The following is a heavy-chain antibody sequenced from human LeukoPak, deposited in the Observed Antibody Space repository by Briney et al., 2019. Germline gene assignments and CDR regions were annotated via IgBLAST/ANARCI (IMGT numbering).Heavy chain of an antibody. CDR3: GRSLGYCSATTCYYMDV. J-gene: IGHJ6*03. Sequence: GASVKVSCKASGYTFTSYAMHWVRQAPGQRLEWMGWINPNSGGTNYAQKFQGRVTVTRDTSISTTYMELRRLRSDDTAVYFCGRSLGYCSATTCYYMDVWGKGTTVTISS. CDR1: GYTFTSYA. D-gene: IGHD2-15*01. CDR2: INPNSGGT. V-gene: IGHV1-2*02.